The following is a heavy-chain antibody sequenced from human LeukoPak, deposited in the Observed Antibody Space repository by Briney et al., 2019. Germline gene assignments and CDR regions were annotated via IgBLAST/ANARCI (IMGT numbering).Heavy chain of an antibody. CDR2: ISSSSSTI. V-gene: IGHV3-48*01. Sequence: GGSLRLSCAASGLTISSYSMNWVRQAPGKGLQWVSYISSSSSTIYYADSVKGRFTISRDNSKNTLYLQMNSLRAEDTAVYYCAKLPPNYYGSGSSLDYFDYWGQGTLVTVSS. D-gene: IGHD3-10*01. CDR3: AKLPPNYYGSGSSLDYFDY. CDR1: GLTISSYS. J-gene: IGHJ4*02.